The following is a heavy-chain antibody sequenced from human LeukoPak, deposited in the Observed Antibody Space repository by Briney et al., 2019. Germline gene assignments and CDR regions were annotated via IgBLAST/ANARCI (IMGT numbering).Heavy chain of an antibody. CDR1: GFTFSSYA. V-gene: IGHV3-53*01. Sequence: GGSLRLSCAASGFTFSSYAMSWVRQAPGKGLEWVSVIYSGGSTYYADSVKGRFTISRDNSKNTLYLQMNSLRAEDTAVYYCARVEAYYYYYGMDVWGQGTTVTVSS. J-gene: IGHJ6*02. CDR3: ARVEAYYYYYGMDV. CDR2: IYSGGST.